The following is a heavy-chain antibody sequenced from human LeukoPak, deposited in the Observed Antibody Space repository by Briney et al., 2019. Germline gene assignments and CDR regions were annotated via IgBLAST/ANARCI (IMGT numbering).Heavy chain of an antibody. Sequence: PGGSLRLSCAASGFTFTSYSINWVRQAPGKGLEWVSSISGSGIYIYYADSVKGRFTISRDNAKNTLYLQMNGLRAEDTAVYYCARDHSSWEVPSDYWGQGTLVTVSS. J-gene: IGHJ4*02. CDR2: ISGSGIYI. CDR1: GFTFTSYS. D-gene: IGHD6-13*01. CDR3: ARDHSSWEVPSDY. V-gene: IGHV3-21*01.